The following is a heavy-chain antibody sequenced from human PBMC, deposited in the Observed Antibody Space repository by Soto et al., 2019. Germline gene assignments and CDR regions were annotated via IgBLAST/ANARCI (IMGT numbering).Heavy chain of an antibody. D-gene: IGHD3-22*01. Sequence: QVQLVESGGGVVQPGRSLRLSCAASGFTFSRYGMHWVRQAPCKGPEWVAVISYDGSNKYYVDSVKGRFTISRDNSKNTLYLQMNRLRAEDTAVYYCAKAAMIVVVMEGFFDYWGQGTLVTVSS. CDR1: GFTFSRYG. CDR3: AKAAMIVVVMEGFFDY. J-gene: IGHJ4*02. CDR2: ISYDGSNK. V-gene: IGHV3-30*18.